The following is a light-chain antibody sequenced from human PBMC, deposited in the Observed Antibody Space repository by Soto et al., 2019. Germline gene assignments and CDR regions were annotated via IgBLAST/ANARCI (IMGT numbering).Light chain of an antibody. Sequence: EIVLTQSPGTLSLSPGERATLSCRASQSLTNNYFAWYQQKPGRALRLLIDGASTRATGIPDRCSGSGSGTYFTLTISRLEHEDVAVYYCQQYEAVVTFGQGTKVEI. CDR3: QQYEAVVT. J-gene: IGKJ1*01. CDR2: GAS. CDR1: QSLTNNY. V-gene: IGKV3-20*01.